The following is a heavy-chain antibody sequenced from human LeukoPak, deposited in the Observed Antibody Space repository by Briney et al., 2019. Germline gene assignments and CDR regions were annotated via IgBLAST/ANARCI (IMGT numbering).Heavy chain of an antibody. CDR2: ISAYNGNT. Sequence: ASVKVSCMASGYTFTSYGISWVRQAPGQGLEWMGWISAYNGNTNYAQKLQGRVTMTTDTSTSTAYMELRSLRSDDTAVYYCARGVMITFGGVIDLDAFDIWGQGTMVTVSS. CDR3: ARGVMITFGGVIDLDAFDI. CDR1: GYTFTSYG. D-gene: IGHD3-16*02. V-gene: IGHV1-18*01. J-gene: IGHJ3*02.